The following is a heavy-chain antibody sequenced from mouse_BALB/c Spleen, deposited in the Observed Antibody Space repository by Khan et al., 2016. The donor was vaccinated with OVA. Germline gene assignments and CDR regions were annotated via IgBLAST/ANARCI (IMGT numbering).Heavy chain of an antibody. CDR2: IWGDGTT. V-gene: IGHV2-6-7*01. CDR1: GFSLTGYG. CDR3: ARAYYGNYREAMDY. D-gene: IGHD2-10*01. Sequence: QVQLKESGPGLVAPSQSLSITCTASGFSLTGYGVNWVRQPPGKGLEWLGMIWGDGTTDYNSALNSRLSIIKDNSKSQVFLKMNSLQTDDTARYYCARAYYGNYREAMDYWGQGTSVTVSS. J-gene: IGHJ4*01.